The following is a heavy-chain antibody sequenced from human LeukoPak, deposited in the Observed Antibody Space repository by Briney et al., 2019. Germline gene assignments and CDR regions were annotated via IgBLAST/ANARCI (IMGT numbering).Heavy chain of an antibody. D-gene: IGHD3-22*01. CDR3: ASPRGDDSGGYYTWYFHH. J-gene: IGHJ1*01. CDR1: GYSIGSGYY. Sequence: SETLCLTWTVSGYSIGSGYYWGWIRQPPGKGLEWIGSGSTYYNPSLKSRVTISVDTSKNQFSLKLSSVTAADTAVYFCASPRGDDSGGYYTWYFHHWGQGILVTVSS. CDR2: SGST. V-gene: IGHV4-38-2*02.